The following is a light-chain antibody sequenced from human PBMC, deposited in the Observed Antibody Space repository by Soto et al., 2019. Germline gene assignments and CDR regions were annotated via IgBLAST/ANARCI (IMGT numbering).Light chain of an antibody. J-gene: IGLJ1*01. Sequence: QSVLTQPRSVSGSPGQSVTISCTGTSSDIGGHISVSRFQQHPGKAPKLMIYDVSKRPSGVPDRFSGSKSGNTASLTISGLQAEDEADYYCCSSAGAFYVFGTGTKLTVL. CDR3: CSSAGAFYV. CDR1: SSDIGGHIS. V-gene: IGLV2-11*01. CDR2: DVS.